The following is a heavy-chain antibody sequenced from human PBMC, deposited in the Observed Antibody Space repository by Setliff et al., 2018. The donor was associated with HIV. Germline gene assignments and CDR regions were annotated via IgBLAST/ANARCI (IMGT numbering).Heavy chain of an antibody. CDR2: IFHTGNT. V-gene: IGHV4-38-2*02. CDR1: GYSLSSGFY. Sequence: SETLSLTSNVSGYSLSSGFYWGCFRQPPGKGLEWIGDIFHTGNTDQNPSLKSRVTLSVETSENQFSLRLNSVTAADTAVYYCARRTIWGDAFDIWGQGTMVTVSS. D-gene: IGHD3-16*01. CDR3: ARRTIWGDAFDI. J-gene: IGHJ3*02.